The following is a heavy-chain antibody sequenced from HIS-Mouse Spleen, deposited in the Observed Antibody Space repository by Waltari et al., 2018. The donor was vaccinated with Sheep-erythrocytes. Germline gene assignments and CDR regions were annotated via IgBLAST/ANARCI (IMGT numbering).Heavy chain of an antibody. CDR1: GLTFCSYG. Sequence: QVQLVESGGGVVQPGRSLRLSCAASGLTFCSYGMHWVRQAPGKGLEWVAVISYDGSNKYYADSVKGRFTISRDNSKNTLYLQMNSLRAEDTAVYYCAKVGATGWFDPWGQGTLVTVSS. D-gene: IGHD1-26*01. V-gene: IGHV3-30*18. J-gene: IGHJ5*02. CDR2: ISYDGSNK. CDR3: AKVGATGWFDP.